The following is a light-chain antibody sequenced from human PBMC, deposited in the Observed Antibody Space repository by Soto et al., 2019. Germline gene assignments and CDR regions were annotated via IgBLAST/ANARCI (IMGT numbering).Light chain of an antibody. CDR1: QTINYSY. V-gene: IGKV3-20*01. CDR3: QQYGASPFP. J-gene: IGKJ3*01. CDR2: GAS. Sequence: EIVLTQSPGTLSLSPGERATLSCRASQTINYSYLAWYQQKPGQAPRLLIYGASSRANGIPDRFSGRGSGTDFTLTISRLEPEDFAVYYCQQYGASPFPFGPGTKVDIK.